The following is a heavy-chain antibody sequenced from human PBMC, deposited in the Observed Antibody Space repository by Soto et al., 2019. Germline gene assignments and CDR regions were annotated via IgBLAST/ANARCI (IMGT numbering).Heavy chain of an antibody. CDR1: GDSIISTTYY. D-gene: IGHD3-16*01. J-gene: IGHJ5*02. CDR3: ARQGAFDP. V-gene: IGHV4-39*01. CDR2: ILYTGRT. Sequence: TSETLSLTCTVSGDSIISTTYYWAWIRQPPGKGLEWIGSILYTGRTYYNPSLESRLTISVDTSNNQFSLRLSSVTAADTAVYYCARQGAFDPWGPGTLVTVSS.